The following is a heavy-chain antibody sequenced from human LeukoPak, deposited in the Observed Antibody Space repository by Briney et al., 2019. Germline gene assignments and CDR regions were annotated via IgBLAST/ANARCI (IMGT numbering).Heavy chain of an antibody. V-gene: IGHV4-59*01. J-gene: IGHJ3*02. D-gene: IGHD3-3*01. CDR3: ARNYDFWSGYTLLGAFDI. CDR1: GGSISSYY. CDR2: IYYSGST. Sequence: SETLSLTCTVSGGSISSYYWSWIRQPPGKGLEWIGYIYYSGSTNYNPSLKSRVTISVDTSKNQFSLKLSSVTAADTAVYYCARNYDFWSGYTLLGAFDIRGQGTMVTVSS.